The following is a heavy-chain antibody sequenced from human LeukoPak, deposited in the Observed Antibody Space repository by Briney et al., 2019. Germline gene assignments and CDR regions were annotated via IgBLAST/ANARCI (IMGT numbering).Heavy chain of an antibody. V-gene: IGHV1-46*04. Sequence: ASVKVSCRASGYTFTSYYMHWVRQAPGQGLEWMGIINPSAGSTSYAQKLQGRVTMTRDMSTSTVYMELSSLRSEDTAVYYCARASTGRQRWLQSDYWGQGTLVTVSS. J-gene: IGHJ4*02. CDR3: ARASTGRQRWLQSDY. CDR2: INPSAGST. D-gene: IGHD5-24*01. CDR1: GYTFTSYY.